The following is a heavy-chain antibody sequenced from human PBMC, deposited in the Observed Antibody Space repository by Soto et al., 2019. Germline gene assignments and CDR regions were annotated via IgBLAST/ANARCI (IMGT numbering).Heavy chain of an antibody. CDR3: ATRRDGYNYYYYGMDV. J-gene: IGHJ6*02. CDR2: IIPIFGTA. Sequence: QVQLVQSGAEVKKPGSSVKVSCKASGGTFSSYAISWVRQAPGQGLEWMGGIIPIFGTANYAQKFQGRVTITADESTSTAYMELSSLRSEYTAVYYCATRRDGYNYYYYGMDVWGQGTTVTVSS. V-gene: IGHV1-69*01. CDR1: GGTFSSYA. D-gene: IGHD5-12*01.